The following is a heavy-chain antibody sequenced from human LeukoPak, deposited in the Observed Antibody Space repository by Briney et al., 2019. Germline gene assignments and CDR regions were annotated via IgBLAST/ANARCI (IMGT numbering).Heavy chain of an antibody. V-gene: IGHV3-33*01. CDR2: IWYDGTNK. CDR3: ARVKVDTPSSPIDY. J-gene: IGHJ4*02. D-gene: IGHD5-18*01. CDR1: GFTFSDYG. Sequence: GRSLRLSCAASGFTFSDYGMHWVRQAPGKGLEWVAVIWYDGTNKNYADSVKGRFTISGDNSKNTLYLQMNSLRVEDTAVYYCARVKVDTPSSPIDYWGQGTLVTVSS.